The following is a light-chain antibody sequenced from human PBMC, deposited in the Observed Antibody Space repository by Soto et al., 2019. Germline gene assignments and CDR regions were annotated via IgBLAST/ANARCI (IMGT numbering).Light chain of an antibody. CDR3: QQYGDWPGA. J-gene: IGKJ4*01. CDR1: QGVGSK. CDR2: DAS. V-gene: IGKV3D-15*01. Sequence: EIVMTQSPPPLSVSPGERATLSCRASQGVGSKLAWYQQRPGQAPRLLIYDASNRATGIPARFSGSGSGTEFSLTISSLQSEDFAVYSCQQYGDWPGAFGGGTKVEIK.